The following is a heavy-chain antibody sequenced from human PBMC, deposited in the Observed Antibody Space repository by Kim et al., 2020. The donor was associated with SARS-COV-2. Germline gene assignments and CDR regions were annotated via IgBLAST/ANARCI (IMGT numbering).Heavy chain of an antibody. CDR2: ICHGGSNK. CDR1: GFTFSSYA. J-gene: IGHJ5*01. CDR3: ARGDCNTVYWLDD. V-gene: IGHV3-33*01. D-gene: IGHD2-21*01. Sequence: GGSLRLSCAASGFTFSSYAMHWVRQAPGKGLEWVAFICHGGSNKYYADSVKGRFTISRDNSKNTLHLQMNSLRAEDTAVYYCARGDCNTVYWLDDWGQGT.